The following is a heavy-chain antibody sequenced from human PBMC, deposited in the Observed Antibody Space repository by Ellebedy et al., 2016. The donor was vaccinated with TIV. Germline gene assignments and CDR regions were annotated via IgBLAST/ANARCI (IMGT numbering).Heavy chain of an antibody. CDR1: GFTFSAYS. J-gene: IGHJ2*01. CDR2: ISTGSSTI. CDR3: ARDASVYGDFVYWYFDL. V-gene: IGHV3-48*04. D-gene: IGHD4-17*01. Sequence: GESLKISCAVSGFTFSAYSMNWVRQAPGKGLEWVSYISTGSSTIYYADSVKGRFTISRDNAKNSLYLQMNSLRAEDTAVYYCARDASVYGDFVYWYFDLWGRGTLVGVSS.